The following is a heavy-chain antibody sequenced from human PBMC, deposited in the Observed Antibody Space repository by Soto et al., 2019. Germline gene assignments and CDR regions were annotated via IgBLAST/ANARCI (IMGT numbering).Heavy chain of an antibody. D-gene: IGHD2-15*01. CDR1: GFTFSGHW. Sequence: EVQLVESGGGLVQPGRSLRLSCIASGFTFSGHWMHWVRQTPGKGLVWVSRIKSDGSTTTYADSVKGRFTISRDNAKNTLYLQMNSLRPEDTAVYFCATVLFGWGQGTLVTVSS. CDR2: IKSDGSTT. V-gene: IGHV3-74*01. J-gene: IGHJ4*02. CDR3: ATVLFG.